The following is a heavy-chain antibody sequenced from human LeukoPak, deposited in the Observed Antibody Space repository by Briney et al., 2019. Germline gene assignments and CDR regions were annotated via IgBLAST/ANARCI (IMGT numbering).Heavy chain of an antibody. J-gene: IGHJ4*02. CDR3: TGSSGYSIDY. V-gene: IGHV3-15*01. CDR1: GFPVNSNH. Sequence: GGSLRLSCAVSGFPVNSNHMSWVRQAPGKGLEWVGRIKSKTDGGTTDYAAPVKGRFTTSRDDSKNTLYLQMNSLKTEDTAVYYCTGSSGYSIDYWGQGTLVTVSS. CDR2: IKSKTDGGTT. D-gene: IGHD3-22*01.